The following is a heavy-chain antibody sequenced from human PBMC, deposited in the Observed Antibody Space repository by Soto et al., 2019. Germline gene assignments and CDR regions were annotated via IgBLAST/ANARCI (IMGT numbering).Heavy chain of an antibody. Sequence: QLQLQESGSGLVKPSQTLSLTCAVSGGSLSSGGYSWSWIRPPPGKGLEWIGYIYHSGNTYYNPSLKSXVTISVDRSXXXXXXXXSXXTXXXXXXXXXXXXPDRWGQGTLVTVSS. CDR1: GGSLSSGGYS. J-gene: IGHJ5*02. V-gene: IGHV4-30-2*01. CDR2: IYHSGNT. CDR3: XXXPDR.